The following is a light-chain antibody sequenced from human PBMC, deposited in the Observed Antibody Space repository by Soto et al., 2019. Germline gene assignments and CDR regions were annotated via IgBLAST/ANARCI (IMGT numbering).Light chain of an antibody. CDR3: QAWDSSTVV. CDR2: QDN. V-gene: IGLV3-1*01. J-gene: IGLJ2*01. CDR1: KLGYKY. Sequence: SYELTQPPSVSVSPGQTASIPCSGDKLGYKYACWYQQKPGQSPVLVIYQDNKRPSGIPERFSGSNSWNTATLTIRGTQAMDEADYYCQAWDSSTVVFGGGTKLTVL.